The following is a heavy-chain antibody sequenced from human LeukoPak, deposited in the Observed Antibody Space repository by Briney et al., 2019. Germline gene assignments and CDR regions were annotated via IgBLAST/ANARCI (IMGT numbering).Heavy chain of an antibody. J-gene: IGHJ4*02. CDR2: IYYSGST. Sequence: PSETLSLTCTVSGGSISSSSYYWGWIRQPPGNGLEWIGSIYYSGSTYYNPSLKSRVTISVDTSKNQFSLKLSSVTAADTAVYYCARRRWYSSGWYRARILNYFDYWGQGTLVTVSS. CDR3: ARRRWYSSGWYRARILNYFDY. D-gene: IGHD6-19*01. V-gene: IGHV4-39*01. CDR1: GGSISSSSYY.